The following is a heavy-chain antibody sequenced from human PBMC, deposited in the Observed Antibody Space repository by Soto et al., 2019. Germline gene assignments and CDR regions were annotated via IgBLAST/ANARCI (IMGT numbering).Heavy chain of an antibody. Sequence: LRLSCAASGFTFSSYAMSWVRQAPGKGLEWVSAISGSGGSTYYAGSVKGRFTISRDNSKNTLYLQMNSLRAEDTAVYYCANLVTLIWSGHRYFDYWGQGTLVTVSS. CDR1: GFTFSSYA. V-gene: IGHV3-23*01. J-gene: IGHJ4*02. D-gene: IGHD3-3*01. CDR3: ANLVTLIWSGHRYFDY. CDR2: ISGSGGST.